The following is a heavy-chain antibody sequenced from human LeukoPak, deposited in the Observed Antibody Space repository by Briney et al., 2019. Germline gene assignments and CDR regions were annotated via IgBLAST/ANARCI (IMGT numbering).Heavy chain of an antibody. CDR2: LGANTKYT. J-gene: IGHJ2*01. CDR3: AKDADTATIIYWYFDL. D-gene: IGHD5-18*01. Sequence: PGGSLRLSCAASGFAFSSYSMNWVRQAPGKGLEWVSSLGANTKYTYYAESVKGRFTISRDNAKNSLYLQMNSLRAEDTAVYYCAKDADTATIIYWYFDLWGRGTLVTVSS. CDR1: GFAFSSYS. V-gene: IGHV3-21*01.